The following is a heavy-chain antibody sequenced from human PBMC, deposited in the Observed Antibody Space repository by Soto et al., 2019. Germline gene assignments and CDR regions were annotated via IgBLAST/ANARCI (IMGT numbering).Heavy chain of an antibody. V-gene: IGHV1-69*13. CDR1: GGTFSSYA. Sequence: SVKVSCKASGGTFSSYAISWVRQAPGQGLEWMGGVIPIFGTANYAQKFQGRVTITADESTSTAYMERSSLRSEDTAVYYCARNSSASSGGLPDYWGQGTLVTVSS. J-gene: IGHJ4*02. CDR2: VIPIFGTA. CDR3: ARNSSASSGGLPDY. D-gene: IGHD2-2*01.